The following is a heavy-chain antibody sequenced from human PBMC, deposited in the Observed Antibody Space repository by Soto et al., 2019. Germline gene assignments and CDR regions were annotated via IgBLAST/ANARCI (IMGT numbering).Heavy chain of an antibody. CDR2: IYYSGST. J-gene: IGHJ4*02. V-gene: IGHV4-59*08. Sequence: SETLSLTCTVSGGSISSYYWSWIRQPPGKGLEWIGYIYYSGSTNYNPSLKSRVTISVDTSKNQFSLKLSSVTAADTAVYYCARHLRSYGSGSYYHYYFDYWGQGTLVTVS. CDR3: ARHLRSYGSGSYYHYYFDY. CDR1: GGSISSYY. D-gene: IGHD3-10*01.